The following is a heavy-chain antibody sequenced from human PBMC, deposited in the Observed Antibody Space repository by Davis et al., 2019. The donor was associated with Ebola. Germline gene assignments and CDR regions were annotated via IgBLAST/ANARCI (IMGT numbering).Heavy chain of an antibody. Sequence: SETLSITCAVYGGSFSGYYWSWIRQPPGKGLEWIGQINHSGSTNYNPSLKSRVTISVDKSKNQFSLRLSSVTAADSAVYYCATSYGSGTYARQNWFDPWGQGTLVTVSS. J-gene: IGHJ5*02. CDR1: GGSFSGYY. V-gene: IGHV4-34*01. CDR2: INHSGST. CDR3: ATSYGSGTYARQNWFDP. D-gene: IGHD3-10*01.